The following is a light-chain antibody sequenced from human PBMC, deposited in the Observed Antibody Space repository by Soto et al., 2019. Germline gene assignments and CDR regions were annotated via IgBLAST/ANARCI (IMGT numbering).Light chain of an antibody. CDR2: GVS. V-gene: IGLV2-14*01. J-gene: IGLJ2*01. Sequence: QSALTQPASVSGSPGQSITISCTGTSSDVGGYNYVSWYQQHPGKAPKLMIYGVSNRPSGVSDRFSGSKSGIMASLTISGLQAEDEADYYCSSYTSRSTYIVFGGGTKLTVL. CDR1: SSDVGGYNY. CDR3: SSYTSRSTYIV.